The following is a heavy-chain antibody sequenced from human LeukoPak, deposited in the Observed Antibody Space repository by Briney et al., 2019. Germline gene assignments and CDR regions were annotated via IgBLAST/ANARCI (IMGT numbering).Heavy chain of an antibody. CDR2: IYYSGST. J-gene: IGHJ4*02. D-gene: IGHD3-3*01. CDR1: GGSVSSGSYY. V-gene: IGHV4-61*01. Sequence: PSETLSLTCTVSGGSVSSGSYYWSWIRQPPGKGLEWIGYIYYSGSTNYNPSLKSRVTISVDTSKNQFSLKLSSVTAAETAVYYCARTKRFWSGYYITHFDYWGQGTLVTVSS. CDR3: ARTKRFWSGYYITHFDY.